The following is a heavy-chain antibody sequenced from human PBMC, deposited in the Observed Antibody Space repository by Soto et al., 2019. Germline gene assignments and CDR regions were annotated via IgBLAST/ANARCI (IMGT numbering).Heavy chain of an antibody. Sequence: GGSLRLSCAASGFTFSSYSMNWVRQAPGKGLEWVSYISSSSSTIYYADSVKGRFTISRDNAKNSLYLQMNRLRDEDTAVYYCARERGSGYSSSYFDYWGQGTLVTVSS. V-gene: IGHV3-48*02. J-gene: IGHJ4*02. CDR2: ISSSSSTI. CDR3: ARERGSGYSSSYFDY. CDR1: GFTFSSYS. D-gene: IGHD6-13*01.